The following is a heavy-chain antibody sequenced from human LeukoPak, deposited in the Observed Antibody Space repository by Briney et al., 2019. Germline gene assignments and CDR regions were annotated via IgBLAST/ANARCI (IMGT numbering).Heavy chain of an antibody. J-gene: IGHJ4*02. V-gene: IGHV3-74*01. Sequence: GGSLRLSCAASGFTFRSYWMHWVRQAPGKGLVWVSRINTDGSSTSYADSVKGRFTISRDNAKNTLYLQMNSLRAEDTAVYYCARGQWLVLGYYFDYWGQGTLVTVSS. CDR3: ARGQWLVLGYYFDY. CDR1: GFTFRSYW. D-gene: IGHD6-19*01. CDR2: INTDGSST.